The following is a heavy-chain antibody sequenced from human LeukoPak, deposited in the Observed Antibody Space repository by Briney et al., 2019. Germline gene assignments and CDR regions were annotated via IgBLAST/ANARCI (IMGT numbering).Heavy chain of an antibody. CDR1: GGSVSSSSYY. V-gene: IGHV4-39*01. J-gene: IGHJ4*02. CDR2: IYYSGST. D-gene: IGHD6-13*01. Sequence: SETLSLTCTVSGGSVSSSSYYWGWIRQPPGKGLEWIGSIYYSGSTYYNPSLKSRVTISVDTSKNQFSLKLSSVTAADTAVYYCARRVVAAAEDTNYFDYWGQGTLVTVPS. CDR3: ARRVVAAAEDTNYFDY.